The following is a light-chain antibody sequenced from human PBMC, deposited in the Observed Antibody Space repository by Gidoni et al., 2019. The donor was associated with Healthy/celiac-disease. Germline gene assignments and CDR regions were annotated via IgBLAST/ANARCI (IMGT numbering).Light chain of an antibody. Sequence: DIQMTQSPSSLSASVGDRVTITCQASQDISTYLNWYQQKPGKAPKLLLYDASNLETGVPSRFSGSGSGTDFTFTISSLQPEAIATYYCQQYDNLPTFGQGTRLEIK. V-gene: IGKV1-33*01. CDR1: QDISTY. CDR3: QQYDNLPT. J-gene: IGKJ5*01. CDR2: DAS.